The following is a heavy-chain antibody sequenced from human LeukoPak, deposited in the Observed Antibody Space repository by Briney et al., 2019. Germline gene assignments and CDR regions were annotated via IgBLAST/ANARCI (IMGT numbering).Heavy chain of an antibody. J-gene: IGHJ4*02. CDR1: GFTFSNYA. D-gene: IGHD7-27*01. CDR3: AKSKNLGISGAFDY. CDR2: LSGSGVTT. Sequence: PGGSLRLSCAASGFTFSNYAMSWVRQAPGKGLEWVSTLSGSGVTTYYADSVKGRFTISRDNSKNTLYLQMNSLRAEDTAVYYCAKSKNLGISGAFDYWGQGTLVTVPS. V-gene: IGHV3-23*01.